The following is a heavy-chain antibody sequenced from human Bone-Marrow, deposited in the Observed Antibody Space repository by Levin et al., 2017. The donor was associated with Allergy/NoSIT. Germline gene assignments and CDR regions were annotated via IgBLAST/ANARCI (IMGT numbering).Heavy chain of an antibody. CDR2: ISYDGSHK. J-gene: IGHJ4*02. CDR1: GFTLSRFA. Sequence: GESLKISCAASGFTLSRFAMHWVRQAPGKGLEWVAGISYDGSHKYYRDSVKGRFTISRDNSKNTLSIQMNSLRAEDTAVYYCASLWFGESFDYWGQGTLVSVS. V-gene: IGHV3-30*04. D-gene: IGHD3-10*01. CDR3: ASLWFGESFDY.